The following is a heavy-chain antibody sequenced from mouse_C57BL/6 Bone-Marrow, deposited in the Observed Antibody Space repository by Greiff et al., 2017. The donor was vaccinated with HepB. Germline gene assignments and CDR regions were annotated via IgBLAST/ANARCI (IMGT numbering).Heavy chain of an antibody. CDR3: ARDGGYGSSPYWYFDV. J-gene: IGHJ1*03. CDR2: SRNKANDYTT. CDR1: GFTFSDFY. V-gene: IGHV7-1*01. Sequence: EVKVVESGGGLVQSGRSLRLSCATSGFTFSDFYMEWVRQAPGKGLEWIAASRNKANDYTTEYSASVKGRFIVSRDTSQSILYLQMNALRAEDTAIYYCARDGGYGSSPYWYFDVWGTGTTVTVSS. D-gene: IGHD1-1*01.